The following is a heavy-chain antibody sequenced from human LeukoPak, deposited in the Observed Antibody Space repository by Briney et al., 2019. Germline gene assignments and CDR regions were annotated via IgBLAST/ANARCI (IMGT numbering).Heavy chain of an antibody. Sequence: SETQSLTCTVSGGSVSSGSYDWTWIRQPPGKGLEWIGYISYSGSTNYNPSLKSRVTISVDTSKNQFSLNLSSVTAADTAVYYCARRGSGGRSFDIWGQGTMVTVSS. D-gene: IGHD2-15*01. CDR1: GGSVSSGSYD. CDR3: ARRGSGGRSFDI. CDR2: ISYSGST. V-gene: IGHV4-61*01. J-gene: IGHJ3*02.